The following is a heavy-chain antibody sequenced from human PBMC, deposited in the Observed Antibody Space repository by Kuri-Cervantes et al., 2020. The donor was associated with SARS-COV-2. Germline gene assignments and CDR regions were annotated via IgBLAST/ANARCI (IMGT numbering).Heavy chain of an antibody. J-gene: IGHJ6*02. CDR3: ARVPQPAAIPYYYYYYGMDV. V-gene: IGHV1-69*05. D-gene: IGHD2-2*02. CDR2: IIPIFGTA. Sequence: SVKVSCKASGGTFSSYAISWVRQAPGQGLEWMGGIIPIFGTANYAQKLQGRVTMTTDTSTSTAYMELRSLRSDDTAVYYCARVPQPAAIPYYYYYYGMDVWGQGTTVTVSS. CDR1: GGTFSSYA.